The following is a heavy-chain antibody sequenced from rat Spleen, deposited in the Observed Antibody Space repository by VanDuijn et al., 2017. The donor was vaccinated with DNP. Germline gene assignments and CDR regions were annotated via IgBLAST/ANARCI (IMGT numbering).Heavy chain of an antibody. D-gene: IGHD1-10*01. Sequence: QVQMKETGPGLVQTTQTLSVTCTVSGFSLTSYGVHWVRQAPGKGMEWMGIIWGDGSTDYNSALKSRLRISRDTSKSQVFLTMNSLQTDDTAVYYCYNNYFAYWGQGVMVTVSS. V-gene: IGHV2-77*01. CDR3: YNNYFAY. J-gene: IGHJ2*01. CDR2: IWGDGST. CDR1: GFSLTSYG.